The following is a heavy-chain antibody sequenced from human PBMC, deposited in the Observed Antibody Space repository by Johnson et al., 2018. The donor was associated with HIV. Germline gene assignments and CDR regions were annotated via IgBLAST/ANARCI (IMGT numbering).Heavy chain of an antibody. Sequence: QVQLVESGGGVVQPGGSLRLSCAASGFTFSSYGMHWVRQAPGKGLEWVAFIRYDGSYKYYADSVKGRFTISRDNSKNTLYLQMNSLRDEDTAVYYCAKDSRYDYDSSGYVSDAFDIWGQGTMVTGSS. CDR2: IRYDGSYK. D-gene: IGHD3-22*01. CDR1: GFTFSSYG. V-gene: IGHV3-30*02. CDR3: AKDSRYDYDSSGYVSDAFDI. J-gene: IGHJ3*02.